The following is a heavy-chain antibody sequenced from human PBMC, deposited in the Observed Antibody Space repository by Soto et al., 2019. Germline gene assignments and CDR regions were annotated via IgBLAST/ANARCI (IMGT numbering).Heavy chain of an antibody. J-gene: IGHJ6*02. V-gene: IGHV1-2*02. CDR1: GYTFTGYY. CDR2: INPNSGGT. Sequence: GASVKVSCKASGYTFTGYYMHWVRQAPGQRPEWMGWINPNSGGTNYAQKFQGRVTMTRDTSISTAYMELSRLRSDGTAVYYCARDKGIFGLGYYGMDVWGQGTTVTVSS. D-gene: IGHD3-3*01. CDR3: ARDKGIFGLGYYGMDV.